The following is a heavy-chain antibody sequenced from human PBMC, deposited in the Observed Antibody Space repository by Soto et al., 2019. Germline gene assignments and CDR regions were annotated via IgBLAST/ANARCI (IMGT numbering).Heavy chain of an antibody. Sequence: EASVKVSCKASGYTFTSYVISWVRQAPGQGLEWMGWISAYNGNTNYAQNLQERITITRDMSTSTAYMELSSLRSEDTAIYYCAAELYTGGRCCSFNIWGQGTMVTVSS. D-gene: IGHD2-15*01. CDR3: AAELYTGGRCCSFNI. J-gene: IGHJ3*02. CDR2: ISAYNGNT. CDR1: GYTFTSYV. V-gene: IGHV1-18*04.